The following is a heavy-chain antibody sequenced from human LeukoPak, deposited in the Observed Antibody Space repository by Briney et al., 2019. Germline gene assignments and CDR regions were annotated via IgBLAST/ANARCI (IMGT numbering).Heavy chain of an antibody. CDR2: ISSSSTNI. V-gene: IGHV3-21*01. Sequence: GGSLRLSCAASGFTFSSYTMNWVRQAPGKGLEWVSCISSSSTNIYYADSVKGQFTISRDNAKNSLYLQMNSLRAEDTAVYYCARKLYSDNSHDAFDIWGQGTMVIVSS. CDR3: ARKLYSDNSHDAFDI. D-gene: IGHD1-26*01. CDR1: GFTFSSYT. J-gene: IGHJ3*02.